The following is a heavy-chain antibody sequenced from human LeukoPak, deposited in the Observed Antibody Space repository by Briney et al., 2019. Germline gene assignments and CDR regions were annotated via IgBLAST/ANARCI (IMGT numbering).Heavy chain of an antibody. CDR2: IYYSGST. Sequence: SETLSLTCTVSGGCISSYSWSWIRQPPGKGLEWIGYIYYSGSTNYNPSLKSRVTISVDTSKNQFSLKLRSVTAADTAVYYCARDRVGQQLVGRNYYYYYMDVWGKGTTVTISS. CDR3: ARDRVGQQLVGRNYYYYYMDV. CDR1: GGCISSYS. V-gene: IGHV4-59*01. D-gene: IGHD6-13*01. J-gene: IGHJ6*03.